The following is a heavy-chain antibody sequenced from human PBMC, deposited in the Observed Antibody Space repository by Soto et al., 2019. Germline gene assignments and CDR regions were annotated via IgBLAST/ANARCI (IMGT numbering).Heavy chain of an antibody. CDR1: GGSISSGGYY. D-gene: IGHD3-3*01. J-gene: IGHJ6*02. CDR3: ARDLLFWSGYYGYYYGMDV. Sequence: SETLSLTCTVSGGSISSGGYYWSWIRQHPGKGLEWIGYIYYSGSTYYNPPLKSRVTISVDTSKNKFSLKLSSVTAADTAVYYCARDLLFWSGYYGYYYGMDVWGQGTTVTVSS. V-gene: IGHV4-31*03. CDR2: IYYSGST.